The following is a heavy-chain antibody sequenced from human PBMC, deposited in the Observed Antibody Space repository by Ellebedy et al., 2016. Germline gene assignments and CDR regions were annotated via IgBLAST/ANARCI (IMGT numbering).Heavy chain of an antibody. V-gene: IGHV1-8*01. D-gene: IGHD6-13*01. CDR3: VLTYSSSWSEPENFDY. CDR1: GYTFTSYD. Sequence: ASVKVSXXASGYTFTSYDINWVRQATGQGLEWMGWMNPNSGNTGYAQKFQGRVTMTRNTSISTTYMELSSLRSEDTAVYYCVLTYSSSWSEPENFDYWGQGTLVTVSS. CDR2: MNPNSGNT. J-gene: IGHJ4*02.